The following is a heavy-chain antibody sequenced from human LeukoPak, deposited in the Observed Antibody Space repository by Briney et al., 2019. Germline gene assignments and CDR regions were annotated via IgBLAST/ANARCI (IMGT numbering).Heavy chain of an antibody. D-gene: IGHD6-6*01. J-gene: IGHJ5*02. CDR3: ARQGLAARWFDP. CDR1: GYRFTSYW. CDR2: IYPGDSDT. V-gene: IGHV5-51*01. Sequence: GESLEISCRGSGYRFTSYWIGWVRPMPGKGLEWMGIIYPGDSDTRYSPPFQGQVTISADKSISTAYLQWSSLKASDTAMYYCARQGLAARWFDPWGQGTLVTVSS.